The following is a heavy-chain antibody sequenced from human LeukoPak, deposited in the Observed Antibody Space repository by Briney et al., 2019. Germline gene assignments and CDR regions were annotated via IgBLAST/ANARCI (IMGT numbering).Heavy chain of an antibody. J-gene: IGHJ4*02. CDR1: GFTLSSYW. D-gene: IGHD1-26*01. CDR3: AKETVRWELLGLDY. Sequence: GGSLRLSCAASGFTLSSYWMSWVRQAPGKGLEGVANIKQDGSEKYYVDSVKGRFTISRDNAKNTLYLQMNSLRAEDTAVYYCAKETVRWELLGLDYWGQGTLVGVCS. V-gene: IGHV3-7*01. CDR2: IKQDGSEK.